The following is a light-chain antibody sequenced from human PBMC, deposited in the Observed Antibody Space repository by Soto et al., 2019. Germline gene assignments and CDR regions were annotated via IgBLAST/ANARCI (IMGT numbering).Light chain of an antibody. CDR2: DAS. J-gene: IGKJ5*01. Sequence: DIQVSPSPSILSASVGEIVTIPCRGSQIISSWLAWYQQKPGKAPKLLIYDASTLESVLPSRFSGSASAKEFPITISMLPHDDSATYYCKQYRSYSKFGQGTQVEIK. CDR1: QIISSW. V-gene: IGKV1-5*01. CDR3: KQYRSYSK.